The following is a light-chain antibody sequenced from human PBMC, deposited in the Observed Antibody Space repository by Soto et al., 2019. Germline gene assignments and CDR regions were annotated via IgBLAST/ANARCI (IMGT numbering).Light chain of an antibody. V-gene: IGKV3-20*01. CDR1: QSVSSNF. J-gene: IGKJ5*01. CDR2: RAS. Sequence: EIVLTQSPGTLSLSPGERATLSCRASQSVSSNFLAWYQQNPGQTPRLLIYRASSRATGIPDRFSGSGSGTDFALTISRLEPEDFAVYYCQQYSASPITFGQGTRLEMK. CDR3: QQYSASPIT.